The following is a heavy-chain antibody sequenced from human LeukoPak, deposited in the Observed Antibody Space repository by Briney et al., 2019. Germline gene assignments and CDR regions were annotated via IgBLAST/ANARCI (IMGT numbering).Heavy chain of an antibody. CDR1: DGSISNRVYY. Sequence: PSETLSLTCTVSDGSISNRVYYWGWIRQPPGKGLEWIGSIYYSGSTYYNPSLKSRVTISVDTSKNQFSLKLSSVTAADTAVYYCARPRRGWLRSECAFDIWGQGTMVTVSS. CDR3: ARPRRGWLRSECAFDI. D-gene: IGHD5-12*01. CDR2: IYYSGST. V-gene: IGHV4-39*01. J-gene: IGHJ3*02.